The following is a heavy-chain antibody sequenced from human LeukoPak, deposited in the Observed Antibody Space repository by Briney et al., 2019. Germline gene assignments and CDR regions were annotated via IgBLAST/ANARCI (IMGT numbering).Heavy chain of an antibody. V-gene: IGHV3-9*01. CDR1: GFTFSSFA. D-gene: IGHD4-17*01. Sequence: GGSLRLACAASGFTFSSFAMTWVGQAPGKGLEWVSGISWNSDSIGYADSVKGRFTISRDNAKNSLYLQMNSLRAEDTAFYYCAKETTVTTYFDYWGQGTLVTVSS. CDR3: AKETTVTTYFDY. CDR2: ISWNSDSI. J-gene: IGHJ4*02.